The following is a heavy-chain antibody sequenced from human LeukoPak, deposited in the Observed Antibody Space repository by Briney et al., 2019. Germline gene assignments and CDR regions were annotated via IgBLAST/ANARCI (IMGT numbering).Heavy chain of an antibody. CDR2: IYYSGST. CDR3: ARHATHDYGDYGGYFDL. CDR1: RGSISNYY. V-gene: IGHV4-59*08. J-gene: IGHJ2*01. Sequence: PSETLSLTCTVSRGSISNYYWGWFRQPPGKGLEWIGYIYYSGSTNYNPSLKSRVTISLGTSKNHFSLKPTSVTAADTAVYYCARHATHDYGDYGGYFDLWGRGSLVTVSS. D-gene: IGHD4-17*01.